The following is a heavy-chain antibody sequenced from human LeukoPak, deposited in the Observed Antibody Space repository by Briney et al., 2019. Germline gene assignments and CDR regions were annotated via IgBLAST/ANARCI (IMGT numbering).Heavy chain of an antibody. CDR2: INHSGST. Sequence: SETLSLTCAVYGGSFSGYYWSWIRQPPGKGLEWIGEINHSGSTNYNPSLKSRVTISVDTSKNQLSLKLSSVTAADTAVYYCARAIQYYYDSSGSNDDYWGQGTLVTVSS. D-gene: IGHD3-22*01. V-gene: IGHV4-34*01. CDR3: ARAIQYYYDSSGSNDDY. CDR1: GGSFSGYY. J-gene: IGHJ4*02.